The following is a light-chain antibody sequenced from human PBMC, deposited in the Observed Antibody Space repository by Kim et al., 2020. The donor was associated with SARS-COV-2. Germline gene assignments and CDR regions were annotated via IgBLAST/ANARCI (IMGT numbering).Light chain of an antibody. Sequence: DIQMTQSPSSLSESVGDRVTITCRASQDISTYLAWYQQKPGKVPNLLIYAASTLESGVPSRFSGSGSGTDFTLTISSLQPEDVATYYCQKYNTAPPWAFGQGTKVDIK. CDR3: QKYNTAPPWA. CDR2: AAS. V-gene: IGKV1-27*01. J-gene: IGKJ1*01. CDR1: QDISTY.